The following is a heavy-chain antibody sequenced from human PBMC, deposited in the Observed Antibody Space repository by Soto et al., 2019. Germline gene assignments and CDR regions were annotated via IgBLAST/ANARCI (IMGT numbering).Heavy chain of an antibody. CDR1: GYTFTSYG. Sequence: GASRKVSFKASGYTFTSYGTHWVRPAPGQRLEWMGWINAGNGNTKYSQKFQGRVTITRDTSASTAYMELSSLRSEDTAVYYCAFNPIEVGAFDIWGRGTIVPGSS. D-gene: IGHD2-2*01. CDR3: AFNPIEVGAFDI. CDR2: INAGNGNT. V-gene: IGHV1-3*01. J-gene: IGHJ3*02.